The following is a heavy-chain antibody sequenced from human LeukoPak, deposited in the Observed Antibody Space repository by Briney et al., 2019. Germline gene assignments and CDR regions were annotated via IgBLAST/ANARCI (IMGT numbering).Heavy chain of an antibody. J-gene: IGHJ3*02. Sequence: ASVKVSCKASGYTFTSYGISWVRQAPGQGLEWMGWISAYNGNTNFAQKFQGRITMTTDTSTSTAYMELGSLTSDDTAVYFCARKRRIPKVRRDDAFDIWGQRTMVTVSS. CDR2: ISAYNGNT. CDR1: GYTFTSYG. CDR3: ARKRRIPKVRRDDAFDI. V-gene: IGHV1-18*01. D-gene: IGHD3-10*01.